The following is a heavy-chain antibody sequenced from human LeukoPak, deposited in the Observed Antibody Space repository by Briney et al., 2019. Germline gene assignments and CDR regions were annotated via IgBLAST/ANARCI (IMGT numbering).Heavy chain of an antibody. J-gene: IGHJ4*02. Sequence: GGSLRLSCAASGFTFSDYYMSWIRQAPGKGLEWVSYISSSGSTIYYADSVKGRFTISRDNAKNSLYLQMNSLRAEDTAVYYCAKDRGKYSSGSTVEYWGQVALVTVAS. V-gene: IGHV3-11*01. CDR1: GFTFSDYY. CDR3: AKDRGKYSSGSTVEY. CDR2: ISSSGSTI. D-gene: IGHD6-19*01.